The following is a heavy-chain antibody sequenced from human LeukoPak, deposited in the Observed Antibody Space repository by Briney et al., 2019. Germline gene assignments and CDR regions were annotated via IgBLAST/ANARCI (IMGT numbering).Heavy chain of an antibody. CDR3: AKYCSGFGCYSGLDY. D-gene: IGHD2-15*01. CDR1: GFTFSNYF. CDR2: ITGSGGTT. Sequence: GGSLRLSCAASGFTFSNYFMSWVRQPPGKGLEWVSAITGSGGTTYYADSMKGRFTIPRDNSKSTLYLHMNSLRAEDTAIYYCAKYCSGFGCYSGLDYWGQGALVTVSS. V-gene: IGHV3-23*01. J-gene: IGHJ4*02.